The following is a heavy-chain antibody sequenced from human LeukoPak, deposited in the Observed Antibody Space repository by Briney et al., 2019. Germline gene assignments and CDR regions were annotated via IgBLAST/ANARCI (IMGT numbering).Heavy chain of an antibody. J-gene: IGHJ4*02. CDR3: AKDRVYYYGSGSYYELDY. D-gene: IGHD3-10*01. V-gene: IGHV3-30*18. CDR1: GFTFSSYG. Sequence: GGSLRLSCAASGFTFSSYGMHWVRQAPGKGLEWVAVISYDGSNKYYADSVKGRFTISRDNSKNTLYLQMNSLRAEDTAVYYCAKDRVYYYGSGSYYELDYWGQGTLVTVSS. CDR2: ISYDGSNK.